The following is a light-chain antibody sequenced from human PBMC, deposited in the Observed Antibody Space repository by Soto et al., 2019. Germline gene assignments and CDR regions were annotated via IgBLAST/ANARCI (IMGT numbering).Light chain of an antibody. V-gene: IGKV1-12*01. CDR1: QGINSR. CDR3: QQANIIPPI. Sequence: DIQITQSPSTRSASVFDRITITFLASQGINSRLAWYQQKPGKAPNLLIYSASTLQSGVPYRFSGSGSGTDFTLTISSLQPEDFATYYCQQANIIPPIFGGGTKGDIK. CDR2: SAS. J-gene: IGKJ4*01.